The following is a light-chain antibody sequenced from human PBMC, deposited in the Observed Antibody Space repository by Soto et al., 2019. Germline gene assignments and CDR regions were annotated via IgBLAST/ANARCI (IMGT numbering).Light chain of an antibody. V-gene: IGLV2-14*01. CDR1: SSDVGGYNY. J-gene: IGLJ1*01. CDR3: SSYTSSSTPDV. CDR2: DVS. Sequence: QSALTQPASVSGSPGQSVTISCTGTSSDVGGYNYVSWYQQHPGKAPKLMIYDVSNRPSGVSNRFSGSKSGNTASLTISGLHAEDEADYYCSSYTSSSTPDVFGTGTKVTVL.